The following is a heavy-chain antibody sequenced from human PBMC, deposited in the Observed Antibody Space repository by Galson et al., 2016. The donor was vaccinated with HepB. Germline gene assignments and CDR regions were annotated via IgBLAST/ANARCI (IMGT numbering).Heavy chain of an antibody. Sequence: SLRLSCAFSGFTFDDYAFHWVRQVPGKGLEWVSGISWNSGRIGYADSVKGRFTISRDNAKNSLYLQMNSLRAEDTALYYCAKAAVGTRAFDIWGQWTRVTVSS. V-gene: IGHV3-9*01. D-gene: IGHD6-13*01. CDR1: GFTFDDYA. J-gene: IGHJ3*02. CDR3: AKAAVGTRAFDI. CDR2: ISWNSGRI.